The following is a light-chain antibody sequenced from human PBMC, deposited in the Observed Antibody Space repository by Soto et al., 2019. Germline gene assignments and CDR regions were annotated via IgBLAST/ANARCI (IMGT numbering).Light chain of an antibody. CDR1: GSDVGGYNY. CDR2: DVS. V-gene: IGLV2-14*01. CDR3: SSYTDDNTMV. Sequence: QSALTQPASVSGSPGQSITISCTGTGSDVGGYNYVSWYQQHPGKAPKLLIYDVSNRPSGVSNRFSGSKSGNTASLTISGLQAEDEADYYCSSYTDDNTMVFGGGTKLTVL. J-gene: IGLJ2*01.